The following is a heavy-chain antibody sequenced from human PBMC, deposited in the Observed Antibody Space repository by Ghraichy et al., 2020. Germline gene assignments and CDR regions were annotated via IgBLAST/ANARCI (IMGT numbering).Heavy chain of an antibody. CDR2: LDSGAWST. V-gene: IGHV3-23*01. Sequence: GGSLRLSCAASGFTFSSYAMTWVRQAPGKGLEWVSSLDSGAWSTHYADSVKGRFTISRDNSKNTLYLQMNSLRGEDTAVYYCAKGGVAATRRDFDYWGQGTRVTVSS. J-gene: IGHJ4*02. D-gene: IGHD1-26*01. CDR1: GFTFSSYA. CDR3: AKGGVAATRRDFDY.